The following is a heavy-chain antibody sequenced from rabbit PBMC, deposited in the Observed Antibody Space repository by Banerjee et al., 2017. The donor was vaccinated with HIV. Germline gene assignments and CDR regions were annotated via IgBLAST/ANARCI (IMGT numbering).Heavy chain of an antibody. V-gene: IGHV1S40*01. Sequence: QSLEESGGDLVKPGASLTLTCTASGFSFSSSYYMWWVRQAPGKGLEWIGYINTGSGSTWYASWAKGRFTSSKTSSTTVTLQMSSLTAADTATYFCARDAGRASNLWGPGTLVTVS. CDR1: GFSFSSSYY. CDR3: ARDAGRASNL. J-gene: IGHJ4*01. CDR2: INTGSGST. D-gene: IGHD4-2*01.